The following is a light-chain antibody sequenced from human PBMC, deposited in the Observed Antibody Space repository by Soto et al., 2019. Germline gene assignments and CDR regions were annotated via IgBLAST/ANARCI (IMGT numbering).Light chain of an antibody. Sequence: QSVLTQPASVSGSPGQSITISCTGTSSDVGGYNYVSWYQHHPGKAPKFMIYEVSNRPSGVSNRFSGSKSGNTASLTVSGLQAEDEADYYCSSYAGSSNVFGTGTKLTVL. CDR3: SSYAGSSNV. V-gene: IGLV2-14*01. J-gene: IGLJ1*01. CDR2: EVS. CDR1: SSDVGGYNY.